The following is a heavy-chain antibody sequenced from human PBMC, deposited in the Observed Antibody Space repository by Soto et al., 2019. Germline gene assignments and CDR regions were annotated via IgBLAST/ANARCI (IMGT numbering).Heavy chain of an antibody. J-gene: IGHJ6*01. CDR3: AKMVMVRGVPTYGMDV. CDR2: LDPSDSYT. D-gene: IGHD3-10*01. V-gene: IGHV5-10-1*01. CDR1: GYSFTSYW. Sequence: EVQLVQSGAEVKKPGESLRISCKGSGYSFTSYWISWVRQMPGKGLEWMGRLDPSDSYTNYSPSFQGHVTIGADKSISSACLQWSSLKASDTAVDYCAKMVMVRGVPTYGMDVWGQGCTVTVS.